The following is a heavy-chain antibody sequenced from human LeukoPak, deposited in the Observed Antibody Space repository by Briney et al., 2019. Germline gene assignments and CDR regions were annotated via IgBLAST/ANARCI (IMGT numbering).Heavy chain of an antibody. CDR2: ISPNSGVT. CDR1: GYTFTGYY. V-gene: IGHV1-2*02. CDR3: ARGAGYEAHFDY. D-gene: IGHD1-26*01. Sequence: GASVKVSCKASGYTFTGYYMHWVRQAPGQGLEWMGWISPNSGVTNYAQRFQGRVTMTRDTSISTAYMELSRLTSDDTAVYYCARGAGYEAHFDYWGQGTLVTVSS. J-gene: IGHJ4*02.